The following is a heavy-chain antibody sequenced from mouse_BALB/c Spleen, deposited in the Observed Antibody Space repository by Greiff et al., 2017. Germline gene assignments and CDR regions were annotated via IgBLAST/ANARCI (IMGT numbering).Heavy chain of an antibody. CDR3: ARNAIYGSSYYFDY. CDR2: IWSGGST. D-gene: IGHD1-1*01. J-gene: IGHJ2*01. Sequence: QVQLQQPGPGLVQPSQSLSITCTVSGFSLTSYGVHWVRQSPGKGLEWLGVIWSGGSTDYNAAFISRLSISKDNSKSQVFFKMNSLQADDTAIYYCARNAIYGSSYYFDYWGQGTTLTVSS. CDR1: GFSLTSYG. V-gene: IGHV2-4-1*01.